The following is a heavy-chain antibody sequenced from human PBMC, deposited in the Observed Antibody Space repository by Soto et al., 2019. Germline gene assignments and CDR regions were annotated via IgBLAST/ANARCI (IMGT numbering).Heavy chain of an antibody. CDR2: IDPSDSYT. CDR3: ARGPPSVYSSSSVPIFDY. Sequence: PGESLKISCKGSGYSFTSYWISWVRQMPGKGLEWMGRIDPSDSYTNYSPSFQGHVTISADKSISTAYLQWSSLKASDTAMYYCARGPPSVYSSSSVPIFDYWGQGTLVTVSS. J-gene: IGHJ4*02. CDR1: GYSFTSYW. D-gene: IGHD6-6*01. V-gene: IGHV5-10-1*01.